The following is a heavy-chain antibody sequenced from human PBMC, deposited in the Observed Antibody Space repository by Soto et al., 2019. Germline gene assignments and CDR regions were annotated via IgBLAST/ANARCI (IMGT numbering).Heavy chain of an antibody. CDR2: IYYSGST. D-gene: IGHD2-8*01. V-gene: IGHV4-59*01. J-gene: IGHJ4*02. Sequence: QVQLQESGPGLVKPSETLSLTCTVSGGSISNYYWSWIRQPPGKGLEWIGYIYYSGSTNYNPSLKSRVTISVDTSKNQFSLKLSSVTAADTAVYCWARRYAGNFDYWGQGTLVTVSS. CDR3: ARRYAGNFDY. CDR1: GGSISNYY.